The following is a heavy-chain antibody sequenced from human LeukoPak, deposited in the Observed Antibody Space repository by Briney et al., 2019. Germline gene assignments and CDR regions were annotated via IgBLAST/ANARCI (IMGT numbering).Heavy chain of an antibody. V-gene: IGHV1-18*01. D-gene: IGHD4-17*01. Sequence: ASVKVSCKASGYTFTSYGISWVRQAPGQGLEWMGWISAYNGNTNYAQKLQGRVTTTTDTSTSTAYMELRSLRSDDTAVYYCARVESIPSTVTTEFYYYYGMDVWGQGTTVTVSS. CDR2: ISAYNGNT. CDR1: GYTFTSYG. CDR3: ARVESIPSTVTTEFYYYYGMDV. J-gene: IGHJ6*02.